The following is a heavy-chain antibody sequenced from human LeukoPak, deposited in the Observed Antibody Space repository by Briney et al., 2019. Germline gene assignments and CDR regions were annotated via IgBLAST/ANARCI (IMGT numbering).Heavy chain of an antibody. V-gene: IGHV1-2*02. D-gene: IGHD3-10*01. J-gene: IGHJ4*02. CDR3: ARSAYYYGFVYFDH. CDR1: GYTFTGCF. CDR2: IDPNSDNI. Sequence: ASVKVSCKASGYTFTGCFIHYVRQAPGQGLEWMGWIDPNSDNIRYSETFKDRVTMTRDTSTNTAYMELSWLRSDDTAVYYCARSAYYYGFVYFDHWGQGPLVIVSS.